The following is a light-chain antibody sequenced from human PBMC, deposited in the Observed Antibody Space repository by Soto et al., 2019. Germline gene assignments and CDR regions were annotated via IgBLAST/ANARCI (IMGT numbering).Light chain of an antibody. CDR3: HQSETFPLT. V-gene: IGKV1-13*02. Sequence: AIQLTQSPSSLSASVGDRVTITCRASQGISSAFAWYQQRPGKVPKLLIYDVSSLQSGVPPRFSGSGSGTDFTLTIRSLQPEDFATYYCHQSETFPLTFGQGTRLEVK. CDR2: DVS. J-gene: IGKJ5*01. CDR1: QGISSA.